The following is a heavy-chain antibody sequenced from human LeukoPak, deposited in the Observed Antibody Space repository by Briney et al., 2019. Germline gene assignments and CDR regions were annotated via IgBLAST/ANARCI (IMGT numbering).Heavy chain of an antibody. CDR3: ARGYSTIWTYYFDY. Sequence: SETLSLTCTVSDGAITGYYWGWIRQPPGKGLDWIGHIYYSGSTNYNPSLKSRVTISVDTSKNHFSLKLSSVTAADTAVYYCARGYSTIWTYYFDYWGQGALVTVSS. V-gene: IGHV4-59*01. J-gene: IGHJ4*02. CDR2: IYYSGST. CDR1: DGAITGYY. D-gene: IGHD6-13*01.